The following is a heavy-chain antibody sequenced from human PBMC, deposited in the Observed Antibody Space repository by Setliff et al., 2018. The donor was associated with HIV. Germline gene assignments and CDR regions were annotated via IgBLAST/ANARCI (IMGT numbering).Heavy chain of an antibody. D-gene: IGHD3-10*01. V-gene: IGHV4-39*01. CDR3: ARQPLYFGEPYYFDY. CDR2: ISQSGTT. CDR1: NVAISSNSYY. Sequence: SETLSLTCAVYNVAISSNSYYWGWIRQPPGKGLEWIGSISQSGTTYYSPSLKNRATISVDTSRNRFSLKLGSVSASDTANYYCARQPLYFGEPYYFDYWGLGTLVTVSS. J-gene: IGHJ4*02.